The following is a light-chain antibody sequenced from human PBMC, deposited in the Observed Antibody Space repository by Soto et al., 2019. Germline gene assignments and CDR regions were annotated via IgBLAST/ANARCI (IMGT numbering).Light chain of an antibody. CDR1: QSVTSNY. J-gene: IGKJ1*01. CDR2: GAS. CDR3: QHYVTSLTT. V-gene: IGKV3-20*01. Sequence: EIVLTQSPGTLSLSTGERATLSCGASQSVTSNYLAWYQQKPGQAPRLLIFGASIRVTGIPDRFIGSGSGTHFTLTISRLEPEDFAVYYCQHYVTSLTTFGQGTKVEV.